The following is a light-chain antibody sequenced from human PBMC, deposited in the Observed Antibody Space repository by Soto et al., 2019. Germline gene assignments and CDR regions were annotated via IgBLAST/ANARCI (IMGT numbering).Light chain of an antibody. J-gene: IGKJ1*01. V-gene: IGKV3-20*01. CDR2: GAS. Sequence: ENVLTQSPGTLSLSPGERATLSCRASQSVSSSYLAWYQQKPGQAPRLLIYGASSRATGIPDRFSGSGSGTDFTITISRLEPEDFAVYYWQQYGSSPRTFGQGTKVEIK. CDR3: QQYGSSPRT. CDR1: QSVSSSY.